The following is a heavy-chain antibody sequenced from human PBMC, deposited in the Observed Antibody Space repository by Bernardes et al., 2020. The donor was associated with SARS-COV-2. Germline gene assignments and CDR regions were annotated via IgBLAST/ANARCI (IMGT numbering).Heavy chain of an antibody. CDR3: ASAEGGYCNNGVCFYGYFDP. CDR1: GFTFSYYW. V-gene: IGHV3-7*02. D-gene: IGHD2-8*01. Sequence: GGSLRLSCAASGFTFSYYWMSWVRQAPGRGLEWVASIKQDGSEKYYVDSAKGRFTISRDNAKDSLYLQMNSLRADDTAVYYCASAEGGYCNNGVCFYGYFDPWGQGTLVTVSS. J-gene: IGHJ5*02. CDR2: IKQDGSEK.